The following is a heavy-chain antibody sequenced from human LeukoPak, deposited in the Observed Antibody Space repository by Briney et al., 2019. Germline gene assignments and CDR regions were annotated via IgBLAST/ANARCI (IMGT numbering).Heavy chain of an antibody. J-gene: IGHJ3*02. CDR1: GFTFSSYA. CDR2: ISSNGGST. D-gene: IGHD2-2*01. V-gene: IGHV3-64*01. CDR3: ARDLGSSTDAFDI. Sequence: QPGGSLRLSWAASGFTFSSYAMHWVRQAPGKGLEYVSAISSNGGSTYYANSVKGRFTISRDNSKNTLYLQMGSLRAEDMAVYYCARDLGSSTDAFDIWGQGTMVTVSS.